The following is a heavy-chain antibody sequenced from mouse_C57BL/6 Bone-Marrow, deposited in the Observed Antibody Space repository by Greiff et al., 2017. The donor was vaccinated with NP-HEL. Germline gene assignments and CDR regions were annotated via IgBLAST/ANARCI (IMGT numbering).Heavy chain of an antibody. CDR2: IYPRSGNT. J-gene: IGHJ3*01. Sequence: VQGVESGAELARPGASVKLSCKASGYTFTSYGISWVKQRTGQGLEWIGEIYPRSGNTYYNEKFKGKATLTAEKSSSTAYMELRSLTSEDSAVYFCARLGGAAWFAYWGQGTLVTVSA. CDR3: ARLGGAAWFAY. V-gene: IGHV1-81*01. D-gene: IGHD1-1*02. CDR1: GYTFTSYG.